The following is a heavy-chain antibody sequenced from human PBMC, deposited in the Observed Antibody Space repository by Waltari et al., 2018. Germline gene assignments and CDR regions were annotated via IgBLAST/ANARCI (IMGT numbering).Heavy chain of an antibody. CDR1: GGFISSSNW. V-gene: IGHV4-4*02. D-gene: IGHD6-6*01. CDR2: IHHSGST. J-gene: IGHJ6*02. Sequence: QVQLQESGPGLVKPSGTLSLTCAVSGGFISSSNWWSWVRQPPGKGLEWIGEIHHSGSTNYNPSLKIRVTIALDKSKIQFSLKLISGTAADTAVYYCARLVQGSSSSADYYYGMDVWGQGTTVTVSS. CDR3: ARLVQGSSSSADYYYGMDV.